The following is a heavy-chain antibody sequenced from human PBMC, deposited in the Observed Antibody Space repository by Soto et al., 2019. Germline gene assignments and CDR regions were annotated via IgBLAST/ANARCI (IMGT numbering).Heavy chain of an antibody. V-gene: IGHV4-30-2*01. CDR3: GRAPDY. J-gene: IGHJ4*01. Sequence: PSETLSLTCAVSGGSISSGGYSGSWVRQPPGKGLGGIGHTHHSGSTYYNPSLKSRVTTSIDMSKTQFSLKLSSVTAADTAMYYCGRAPDYWGQGILVNISS. CDR2: THHSGST. CDR1: GGSISSGGYS.